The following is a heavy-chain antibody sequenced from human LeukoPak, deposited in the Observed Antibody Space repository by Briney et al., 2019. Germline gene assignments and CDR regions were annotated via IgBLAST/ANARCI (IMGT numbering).Heavy chain of an antibody. CDR3: ARDIRITIFGVVTIAGYYYYGMDV. CDR2: ISSSSSYI. CDR1: GFTFSSYS. D-gene: IGHD3-3*01. J-gene: IGHJ6*02. V-gene: IGHV3-21*01. Sequence: GGSLRLSCAASGFTFSSYSMNWVRQAPGKGLEWVSSISSSSSYIYYADSVKGRFTISRDNAKSSLYLQMNSLRAEDTAVYYCARDIRITIFGVVTIAGYYYYGMDVWGQGTTVTVSS.